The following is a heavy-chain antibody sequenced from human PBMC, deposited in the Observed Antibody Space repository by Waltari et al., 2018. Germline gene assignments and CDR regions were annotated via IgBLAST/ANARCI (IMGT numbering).Heavy chain of an antibody. D-gene: IGHD1-7*01. J-gene: IGHJ3*02. CDR3: ARSSYNWNYTYAFDI. Sequence: QVQLQESGPGLVKPSQTLSLTCTVSGGSISSGGYYWSWIRQHPGKGLEWIGYIYYSGSTYYNPSLKSRVTISVDTSKNQFSLKLSSVTAADTAVYYCARSSYNWNYTYAFDIWGQGTMVTVSS. CDR2: IYYSGST. CDR1: GGSISSGGYY. V-gene: IGHV4-31*03.